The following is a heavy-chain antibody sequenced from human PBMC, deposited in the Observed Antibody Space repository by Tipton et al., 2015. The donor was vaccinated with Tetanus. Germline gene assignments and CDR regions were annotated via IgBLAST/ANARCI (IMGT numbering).Heavy chain of an antibody. CDR2: IYDTGNT. Sequence: TLSLTCIVSGGSMSGYYWSWIRQPPGKGLEWIGYIYDTGNTNYKSSLKSRVTMSVDTSKNQFSLKLTSVTAVDTAMYYCVRGNGGNCCHVDSWGRGTLVTVSS. CDR3: VRGNGGNCCHVDS. V-gene: IGHV4-59*01. CDR1: GGSMSGYY. J-gene: IGHJ4*02. D-gene: IGHD2-15*01.